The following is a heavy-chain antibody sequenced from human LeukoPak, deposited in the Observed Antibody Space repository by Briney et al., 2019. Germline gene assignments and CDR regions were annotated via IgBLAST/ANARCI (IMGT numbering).Heavy chain of an antibody. J-gene: IGHJ4*02. CDR3: AREWAYSSSSRVFDY. D-gene: IGHD6-6*01. Sequence: ASVKVSCKASGYTLTSYGISWVRQAPGQGLEWMGWISAYNGNTNYAQKLQGRVTMTTDTSTSTAYMEPRSLRSDDTAVYYCAREWAYSSSSRVFDYWGQGTLVTVSS. V-gene: IGHV1-18*01. CDR1: GYTLTSYG. CDR2: ISAYNGNT.